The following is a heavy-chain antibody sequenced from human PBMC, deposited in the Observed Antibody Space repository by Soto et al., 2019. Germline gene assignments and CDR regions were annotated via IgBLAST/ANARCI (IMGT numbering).Heavy chain of an antibody. CDR1: GFSFSKYG. D-gene: IGHD3-16*01. CDR2: MSDDGSKK. V-gene: IGHV3-30*18. Sequence: QVQLVESGGGVVQPGRSLRLSCAASGFSFSKYGMHWVRQAPGKGLEWVAEMSDDGSKKYYGDSVKGRFTISRDNSKNTLYLLMVSLRPDDTAMYYCAKELRETGGYYFDCWGQGTLVTVSS. CDR3: AKELRETGGYYFDC. J-gene: IGHJ4*02.